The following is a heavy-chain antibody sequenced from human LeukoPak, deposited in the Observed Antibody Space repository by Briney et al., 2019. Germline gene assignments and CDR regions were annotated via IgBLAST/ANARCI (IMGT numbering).Heavy chain of an antibody. CDR1: GFTFSSYW. Sequence: SGGSLRLSCAASGFTFSSYWMSWVRQAPGKGLEWVANIKQDGSEKYYVDSVKGRFTISRDNAKNSLYLQMNSLRAEDTAVYYCARVGVAYCGGDCRIYYYYYMDVWGKGTTVTISS. V-gene: IGHV3-7*01. J-gene: IGHJ6*03. CDR3: ARVGVAYCGGDCRIYYYYYMDV. CDR2: IKQDGSEK. D-gene: IGHD2-21*02.